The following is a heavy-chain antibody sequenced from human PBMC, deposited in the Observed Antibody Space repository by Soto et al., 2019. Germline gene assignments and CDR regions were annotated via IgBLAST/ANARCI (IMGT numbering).Heavy chain of an antibody. J-gene: IGHJ5*02. V-gene: IGHV4-31*03. Sequence: SETLSLTCTVSGGSISSGGYYWSWIRQHPGKGLEWIGYIYYSGSTYYNPSLKSRVTISVDTSKNQFSLKLSSVTAADTAVYYCARNDIENWFDPWGQRTPVTVSS. CDR1: GGSISSGGYY. CDR2: IYYSGST. D-gene: IGHD3-22*01. CDR3: ARNDIENWFDP.